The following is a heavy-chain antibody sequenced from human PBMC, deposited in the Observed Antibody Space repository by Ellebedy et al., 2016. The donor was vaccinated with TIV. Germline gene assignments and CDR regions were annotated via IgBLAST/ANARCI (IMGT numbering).Heavy chain of an antibody. V-gene: IGHV4-39*01. CDR2: TYYSGST. CDR1: GGSITRSSYY. CDR3: ARWFGELLYVRWFDP. Sequence: SETLSLTCTVSGGSITRSSYYWGWIRQPPGKGLEWIGSTYYSGSTDYNPSLKSRVTISADTSKNQFSLRLSSVTAADTAVYYCARWFGELLYVRWFDPWGQGTLVTVSS. J-gene: IGHJ5*02. D-gene: IGHD3-10*01.